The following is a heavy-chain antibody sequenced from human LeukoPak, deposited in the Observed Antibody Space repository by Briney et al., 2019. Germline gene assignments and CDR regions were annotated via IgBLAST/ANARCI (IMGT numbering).Heavy chain of an antibody. V-gene: IGHV4-34*01. J-gene: IGHJ3*02. CDR2: INHSGST. CDR1: GGSFSGYY. CDR3: ARDSSSSDGAFDI. Sequence: SETLSLTCAVCGGSFSGYYWSWIRQPPGKGLEWIGEINHSGSTNYNPSLKSRVTISVDTSKNQFSLKLSSVTAADTAVYYCARDSSSSDGAFDIWGQGTMVTVSS. D-gene: IGHD3-22*01.